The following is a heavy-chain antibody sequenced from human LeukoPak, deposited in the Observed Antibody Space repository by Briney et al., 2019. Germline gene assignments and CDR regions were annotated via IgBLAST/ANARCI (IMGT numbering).Heavy chain of an antibody. Sequence: PGRSLRLSCAASGITFSSYAMHWVRQAPGKGLEWVAVISYDGSNKYYADSVKGRSTISRDNSKNTLYLQMNSLRAEDTAVYYCARVMGRYCSSNSCYVDYWGQGTLVTVSS. J-gene: IGHJ4*02. CDR1: GITFSSYA. CDR3: ARVMGRYCSSNSCYVDY. CDR2: ISYDGSNK. V-gene: IGHV3-30*04. D-gene: IGHD2-2*01.